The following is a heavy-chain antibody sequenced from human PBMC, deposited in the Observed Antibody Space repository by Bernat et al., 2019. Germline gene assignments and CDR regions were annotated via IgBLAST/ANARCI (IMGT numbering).Heavy chain of an antibody. V-gene: IGHV3-21*01. Sequence: EEQLVESGGGLVKPGGSLRLSCEVSGFTFSSYSMNWVRQAPGKGLEWVSTITSSRSVYIYYADSVRGRFTISRDNAKNSLYLQMNSLGAEDTAIYYCARFIPGGFDIWGQGTMVTVSS. CDR1: GFTFSSYS. CDR3: ARFIPGGFDI. D-gene: IGHD3-16*01. J-gene: IGHJ3*02. CDR2: ITSSRSVYI.